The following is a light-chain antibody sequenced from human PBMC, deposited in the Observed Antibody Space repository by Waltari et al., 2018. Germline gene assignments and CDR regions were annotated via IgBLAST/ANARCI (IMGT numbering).Light chain of an antibody. CDR1: QIVSSN. V-gene: IGKV3-15*01. CDR3: QQYNNWPLT. CDR2: GAS. J-gene: IGKJ4*01. Sequence: EIVMTQSPATLSVSPGERATLSCRASQIVSSNLAWYKQKPGQAPRLLIYGASTRATGIPARCSGSGSGTDFTLTISSLQSEDFAVYYCQQYNNWPLTFGGGTKVEIK.